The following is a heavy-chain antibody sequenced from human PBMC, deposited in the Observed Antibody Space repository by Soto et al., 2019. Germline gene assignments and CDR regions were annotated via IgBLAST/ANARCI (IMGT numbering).Heavy chain of an antibody. CDR1: GFSLSTSGVG. Sequence: QITLKESGPTLVKPTQTLTLTCTFSGFSLSTSGVGVGWFRQPPGKALEWLALIYWDDDKRYSPSLKSRLTITNDTPKNHVVLTMTNMDPVDTATYYCAHNRLGSGSYSWYFDLWGRGTLVTVSS. CDR3: AHNRLGSGSYSWYFDL. D-gene: IGHD3-10*01. J-gene: IGHJ2*01. V-gene: IGHV2-5*02. CDR2: IYWDDDK.